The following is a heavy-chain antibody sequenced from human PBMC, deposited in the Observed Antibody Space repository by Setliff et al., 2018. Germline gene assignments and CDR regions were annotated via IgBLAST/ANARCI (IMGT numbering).Heavy chain of an antibody. Sequence: ASVKVSCKTSGFSFTTFGFSWVRQAPGQGLEWMGWISPYSGETNYAQKFQDRRSVTADTSSKTTYMELRSLTSDDTAVYFCTRSRAPRVVLAADFDFWGQGTLVTVSS. V-gene: IGHV1-18*01. CDR3: TRSRAPRVVLAADFDF. D-gene: IGHD3-16*01. CDR2: ISPYSGET. J-gene: IGHJ4*02. CDR1: GFSFTTFG.